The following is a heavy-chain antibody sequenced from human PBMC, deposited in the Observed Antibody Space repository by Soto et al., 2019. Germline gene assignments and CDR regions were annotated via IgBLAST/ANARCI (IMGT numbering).Heavy chain of an antibody. Sequence: QVQLVESGGGVVQPGRSLRLSCAASGFTFSSYGMHWVRQAPGKGLEWVAVISYDGSNKYYADSVKGRFTISRDNSKNTLYLQMNSLRAEDTAVYYCAKDGHYYGSVSPLGYYFDYWGQGTLVTVSS. CDR3: AKDGHYYGSVSPLGYYFDY. D-gene: IGHD3-10*01. CDR2: ISYDGSNK. CDR1: GFTFSSYG. J-gene: IGHJ4*02. V-gene: IGHV3-30*18.